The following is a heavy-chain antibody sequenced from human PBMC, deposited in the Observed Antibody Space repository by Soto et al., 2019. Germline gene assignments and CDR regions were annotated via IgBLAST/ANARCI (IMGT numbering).Heavy chain of an antibody. CDR1: GFTFNSYS. CDR3: ARDGGVAATLANYFDY. V-gene: IGHV3-21*01. CDR2: MSRSSRYI. D-gene: IGHD2-15*01. J-gene: IGHJ4*02. Sequence: GVLRLSCAASGFTFNSYSMNWVRQAPGKGLEWVSSMSRSSRYIYYADSVKGRFTISRDNAKNSAYLQMNSLRAEDTAVYYCARDGGVAATLANYFDYWGQGTLVT.